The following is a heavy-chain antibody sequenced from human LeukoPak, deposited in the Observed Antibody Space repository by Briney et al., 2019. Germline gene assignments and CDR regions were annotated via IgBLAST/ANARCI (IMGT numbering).Heavy chain of an antibody. J-gene: IGHJ4*02. CDR3: AREGGVVY. D-gene: IGHD2-15*01. Sequence: PGGSLRLSCAASGFTFSSYAMHWVRQAPGKGLEWVAVISYDGSNKYYADSVKGRFTISRDNSKNTLYLQMNSLRAEDTAVYYCAREGGVVYWGQGTLVTVSS. CDR1: GFTFSSYA. CDR2: ISYDGSNK. V-gene: IGHV3-30-3*01.